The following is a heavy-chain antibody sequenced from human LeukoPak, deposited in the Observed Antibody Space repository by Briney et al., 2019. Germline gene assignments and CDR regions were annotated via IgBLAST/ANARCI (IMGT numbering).Heavy chain of an antibody. CDR3: SGYDWELTLTG. J-gene: IGHJ4*02. CDR1: GFTFNNAW. D-gene: IGHD5-12*01. V-gene: IGHV3-15*01. Sequence: GGSLRLSCAASGFTFNNAWMSWVRQAPGKGLEWVGRIKSKTDGGTTDYAAPVKGRFTISRDDSKNTLYLQMNSLKTEDTAVYYCSGYDWELTLTGWGQGSLVTVSS. CDR2: IKSKTDGGTT.